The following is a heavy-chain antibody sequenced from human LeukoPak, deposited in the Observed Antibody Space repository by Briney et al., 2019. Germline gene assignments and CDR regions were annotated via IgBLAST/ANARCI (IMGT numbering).Heavy chain of an antibody. V-gene: IGHV3-23*01. D-gene: IGHD3-10*01. J-gene: IGHJ4*02. CDR3: AKRASGSGTSLYYFDY. Sequence: GGSLRLSCAASGFTFSSYAMSWVRQAPGKGLEWVSVISNSGGSAFYADSVKGRFTISRDNSKNTLYLQMNSLRAEDTAVYYCAKRASGSGTSLYYFDYWGQGTLVTVSS. CDR2: ISNSGGSA. CDR1: GFTFSSYA.